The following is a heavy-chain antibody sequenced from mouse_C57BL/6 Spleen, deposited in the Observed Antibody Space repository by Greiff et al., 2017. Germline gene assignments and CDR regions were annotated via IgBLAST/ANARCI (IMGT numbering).Heavy chain of an antibody. V-gene: IGHV1-54*01. D-gene: IGHD1-1*02. CDR1: GYAFTNYL. CDR2: INPGSGGT. J-gene: IGHJ2*01. Sequence: VQLQQSGAELVRPGTSVKVSCKASGYAFTNYLIEWVKQRPGQGLEWIGVINPGSGGTNYNEKFKGKATLTADKSSSTAYMQLSSLTSEDSAVYFCARSGTMGYFDYWGQGTTLTVSS. CDR3: ARSGTMGYFDY.